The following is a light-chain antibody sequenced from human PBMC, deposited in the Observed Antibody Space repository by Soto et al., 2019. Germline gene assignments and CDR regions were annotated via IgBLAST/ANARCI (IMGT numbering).Light chain of an antibody. J-gene: IGKJ1*01. CDR1: QSIVRW. CDR3: QQYDTYPWT. V-gene: IGKV1-5*01. Sequence: DIHLTHSPLTLSLSVKDRVTITSRASQSIVRWLAWYQQKPGKAPNLLIYDASTLKSGVPSRFSGSGSGTEFTLTISSLQPDDFATYYCQQYDTYPWTFGQGTKVDIK. CDR2: DAS.